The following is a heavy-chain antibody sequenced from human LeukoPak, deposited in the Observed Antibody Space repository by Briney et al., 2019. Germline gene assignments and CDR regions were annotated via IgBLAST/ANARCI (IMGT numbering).Heavy chain of an antibody. J-gene: IGHJ6*02. D-gene: IGHD4-17*01. CDR1: GGSISSYY. V-gene: IGHV4-4*07. CDR2: IYTSGST. Sequence: SETLSLTCTVSGGSISSYYWSWIRQPAGKGLEWIGRIYTSGSTNYNPSLKSRVTMSVDTSKNQFSLKLSSVTAADTAVYHCARGDDYGDYGDYYYYGMDVWGQGTTVTVSS. CDR3: ARGDDYGDYGDYYYYGMDV.